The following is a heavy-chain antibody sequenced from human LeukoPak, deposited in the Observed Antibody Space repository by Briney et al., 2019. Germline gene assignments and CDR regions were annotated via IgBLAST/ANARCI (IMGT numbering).Heavy chain of an antibody. Sequence: SETLSITCTVSGGSISSYYWSWIRQPPGKGLEWIGYIYYSGSTNYNPSLESRVTISVDTSKNQFSLKLSSVTAADTAVYYCARAAVAGTYYYYGMDVWGQGTTVTVSS. CDR1: GGSISSYY. J-gene: IGHJ6*02. D-gene: IGHD6-19*01. CDR2: IYYSGST. CDR3: ARAAVAGTYYYYGMDV. V-gene: IGHV4-59*01.